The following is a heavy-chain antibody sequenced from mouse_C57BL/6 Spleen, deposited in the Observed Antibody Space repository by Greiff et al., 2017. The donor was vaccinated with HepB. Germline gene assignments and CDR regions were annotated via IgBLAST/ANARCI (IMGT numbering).Heavy chain of an antibody. CDR3: ARRYYYGSSYGYFDV. J-gene: IGHJ1*03. CDR1: GYTFTSYW. CDR2: IYPGSGST. V-gene: IGHV1-55*01. D-gene: IGHD1-1*01. Sequence: QVQLQQSGAELVKPGASVKMSCKASGYTFTSYWITWVKQRPGQGLEWIGDIYPGSGSTNYNEKLKSKATLTVDTTSSTAYMQLSSLTSEDSAVYYCARRYYYGSSYGYFDVWGTGTTVTVSS.